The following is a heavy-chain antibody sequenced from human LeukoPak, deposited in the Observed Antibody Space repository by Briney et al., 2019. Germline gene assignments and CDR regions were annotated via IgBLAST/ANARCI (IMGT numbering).Heavy chain of an antibody. D-gene: IGHD3-3*01. Sequence: GGSLRLSCAASGFTFSSYGTHWVRQAPGKGLEWVAVIWYDGSNKYYADSVKGRFTISRDNSKNTLYLQMNSLRAEDTAVYYCARDPREWSYYFDYWGQGTLVTVSS. J-gene: IGHJ4*02. V-gene: IGHV3-33*01. CDR3: ARDPREWSYYFDY. CDR2: IWYDGSNK. CDR1: GFTFSSYG.